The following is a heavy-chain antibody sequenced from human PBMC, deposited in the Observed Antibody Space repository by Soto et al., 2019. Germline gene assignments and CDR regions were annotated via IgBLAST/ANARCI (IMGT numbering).Heavy chain of an antibody. Sequence: GGSLRLSCATSGFTFGTTDMSWVRQAPGEGLEWVSTIDGSGGITYYADSVKGRFTISRDNSRNTVYLQMNSLRGDDTALYYCVKNSGWFNTWGQGALVTVSS. V-gene: IGHV3-23*01. CDR3: VKNSGWFNT. CDR1: GFTFGTTD. D-gene: IGHD3-10*01. J-gene: IGHJ5*02. CDR2: IDGSGGIT.